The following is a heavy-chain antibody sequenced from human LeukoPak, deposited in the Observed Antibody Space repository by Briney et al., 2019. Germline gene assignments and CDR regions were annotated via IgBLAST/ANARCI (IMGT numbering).Heavy chain of an antibody. CDR3: ADGGGPESSWYYFDY. V-gene: IGHV3-23*01. Sequence: QPGGSLRLSCAASGFTFSSYAMSWVRQAPGKGLEWVSAISGSGGSTYYADSVKGRFTISRDNSKNTLYLQMNSLRAEDTAVYYCADGGGPESSWYYFDYWGQGTLVTVSS. CDR1: GFTFSSYA. CDR2: ISGSGGST. D-gene: IGHD6-13*01. J-gene: IGHJ4*02.